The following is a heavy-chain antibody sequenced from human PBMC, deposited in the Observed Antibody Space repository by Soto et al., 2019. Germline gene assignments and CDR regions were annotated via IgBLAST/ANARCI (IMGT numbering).Heavy chain of an antibody. CDR2: VSAYNGNT. D-gene: IGHD6-6*01. CDR1: GYTFTSYG. J-gene: IGHJ6*02. CDR3: ARGSYSSSSYYYYYYGMDV. V-gene: IGHV1-18*01. Sequence: ASVKVSCKASGYTFTSYGISWVRQAPGQGLEWMGWVSAYNGNTNYAQKLQGRVTMTTDTSTSTAYMELRSLRSDDTAVYYCARGSYSSSSYYYYYYGMDVWGQGTTVTVSS.